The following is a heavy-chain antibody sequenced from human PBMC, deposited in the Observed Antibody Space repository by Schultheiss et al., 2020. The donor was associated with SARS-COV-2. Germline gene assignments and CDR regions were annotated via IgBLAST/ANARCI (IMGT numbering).Heavy chain of an antibody. Sequence: GGSLRLSCAASGFTFSSYAMHWVRQAPGKGLEWVAVISYDGSNKYYADSVKGRFTISRDNSKNTLYLQMNSLRAEDTAVYYCARVGYSSGWYHPGDYWGQGTLVTVSS. V-gene: IGHV3-30*01. J-gene: IGHJ4*02. CDR1: GFTFSSYA. CDR2: ISYDGSNK. CDR3: ARVGYSSGWYHPGDY. D-gene: IGHD6-19*01.